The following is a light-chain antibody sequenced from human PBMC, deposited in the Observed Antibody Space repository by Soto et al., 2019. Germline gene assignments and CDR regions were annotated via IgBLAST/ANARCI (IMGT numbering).Light chain of an antibody. CDR1: QSVSSY. J-gene: IGKJ5*01. V-gene: IGKV3-11*01. CDR3: QQRSNWPPIT. Sequence: EVALTQSPVTLSLSPGERATLSCRASQSVSSYLAWYQQKPGQAPRLLIYDASNRATGIPARFSGSGSGTDFTLTISSLEPEDFAVYYCQQRSNWPPITFGQGTRWRL. CDR2: DAS.